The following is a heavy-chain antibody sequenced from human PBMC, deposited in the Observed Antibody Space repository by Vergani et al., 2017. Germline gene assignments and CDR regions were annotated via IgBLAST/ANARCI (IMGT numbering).Heavy chain of an antibody. CDR1: GGSISSSSYY. Sequence: QLQLQESGPGLVKPSETLSLTCTVSGGSISSSSYYWGWIRQPPGKGLEWIGSIYYSGSTYYNPSLKSRVTLSVETSKNQFSLKLSSVTAADTAVYYCARDLRESYYDSSGRGLDYWGQGTLVTVSS. V-gene: IGHV4-39*07. CDR3: ARDLRESYYDSSGRGLDY. D-gene: IGHD3-22*01. CDR2: IYYSGST. J-gene: IGHJ4*02.